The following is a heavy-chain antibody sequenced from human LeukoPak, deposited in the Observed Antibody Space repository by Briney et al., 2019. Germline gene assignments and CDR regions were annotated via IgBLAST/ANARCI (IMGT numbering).Heavy chain of an antibody. V-gene: IGHV3-64*01. CDR3: ARSDSSGYSPELDY. CDR1: GFTFSSYA. CDR2: ISSNGGST. Sequence: GGSLRLSCAASGFTFSSYAMHWVRQAPGKGLEYVSAISSNGGSTYYANSVKGRFTISRDNSKNTLYPQMGSLRAEDMAVYYCARSDSSGYSPELDYWGQGTLVTVSS. D-gene: IGHD3-22*01. J-gene: IGHJ4*02.